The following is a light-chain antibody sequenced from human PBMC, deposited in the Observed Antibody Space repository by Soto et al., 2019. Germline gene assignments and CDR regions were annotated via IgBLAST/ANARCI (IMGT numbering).Light chain of an antibody. J-gene: IGLJ2*01. CDR2: DVS. Sequence: QSVLTQPRSVSGSPGRSVTISCTGTSSDVGGYNYVSWYQQHPGKAPKLMIYDVSKRPSGVPDRFSGSKSGNTASLTISGLQAEDEADYYCCSYAGTYTVVFGGGTKVTVL. CDR3: CSYAGTYTVV. V-gene: IGLV2-11*01. CDR1: SSDVGGYNY.